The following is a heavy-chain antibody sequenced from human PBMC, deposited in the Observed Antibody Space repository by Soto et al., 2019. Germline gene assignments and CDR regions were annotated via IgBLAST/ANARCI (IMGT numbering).Heavy chain of an antibody. CDR2: INHSGST. J-gene: IGHJ4*02. CDR3: ARNYDFWSGPSLGY. CDR1: GGSFSGYY. D-gene: IGHD3-3*01. V-gene: IGHV4-34*01. Sequence: QVQLQQWGAGLLKPSETLSLTCAVYGGSFSGYYWSWIRQPPGKGLEWIGEINHSGSTNYNPSLKCRVTISVDTTKNQFSLKLSSVTAADTAVYYCARNYDFWSGPSLGYWGQGTLVTVSS.